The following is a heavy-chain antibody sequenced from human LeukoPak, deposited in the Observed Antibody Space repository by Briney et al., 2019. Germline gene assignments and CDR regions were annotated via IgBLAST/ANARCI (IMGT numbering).Heavy chain of an antibody. CDR1: GGTFSSYA. CDR2: IIPIFGIA. V-gene: IGHV1-69*04. J-gene: IGHJ4*02. CDR3: ARNFCSGGSCYAPDY. Sequence: ASVKVSCKASGGTFSSYAISWVRQAPGQGREWMGRIIPIFGIANYAQKFQGRVTITADKSTSTAYMELSSLRSEDTAVYYCARNFCSGGSCYAPDYWGQGTLVTVSS. D-gene: IGHD2-15*01.